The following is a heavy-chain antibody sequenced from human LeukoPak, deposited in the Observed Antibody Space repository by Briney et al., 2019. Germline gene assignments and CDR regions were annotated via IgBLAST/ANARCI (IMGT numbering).Heavy chain of an antibody. Sequence: SQTLSLTCTVSGGSISSGGYYWSWIRQPPGKGLEWIGSIYYSESTYYNPSLKSRVTISVDTSKNQFSLKLSSVTAADTAVYYCARVPDDYYDSSGYYAYYFDYWGQGTLVTVSS. J-gene: IGHJ4*02. CDR2: IYYSEST. CDR3: ARVPDDYYDSSGYYAYYFDY. D-gene: IGHD3-22*01. V-gene: IGHV4-39*01. CDR1: GGSISSGGYY.